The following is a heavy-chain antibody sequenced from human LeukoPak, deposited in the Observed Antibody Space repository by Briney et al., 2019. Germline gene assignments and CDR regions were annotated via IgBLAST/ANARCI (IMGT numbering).Heavy chain of an antibody. Sequence: PGGSLRLSCVASGYTFDDYGMSWVRQAPGKGLEWVSGINWNGGTTGYADSVKGRFTISRDNSKNSLFLQMNRLRVEDTAMYYCTRLSAMLRGPEPIYYFDSWGQGTLVTVSS. J-gene: IGHJ4*02. CDR2: INWNGGTT. CDR1: GYTFDDYG. V-gene: IGHV3-20*04. D-gene: IGHD1-14*01. CDR3: TRLSAMLRGPEPIYYFDS.